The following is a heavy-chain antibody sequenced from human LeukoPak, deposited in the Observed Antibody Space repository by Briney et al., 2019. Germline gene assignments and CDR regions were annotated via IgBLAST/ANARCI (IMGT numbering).Heavy chain of an antibody. Sequence: GASVKVSCKASGYTFTSYGISWVRQAPGQGLEWMGWTSAYNGNTNYAQKLQGRVTMTTDTSTSTAYMELRSLRSDDTAVYYCARDNKPWCSGGSRPGDVWGKGTTVTVSS. CDR1: GYTFTSYG. V-gene: IGHV1-18*01. CDR3: ARDNKPWCSGGSRPGDV. J-gene: IGHJ6*04. D-gene: IGHD2-15*01. CDR2: TSAYNGNT.